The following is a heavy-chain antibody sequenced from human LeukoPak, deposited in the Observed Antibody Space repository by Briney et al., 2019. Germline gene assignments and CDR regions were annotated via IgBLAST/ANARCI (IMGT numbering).Heavy chain of an antibody. D-gene: IGHD2-2*01. J-gene: IGHJ4*02. Sequence: TSETLSLTCAVYGGSFSGYYWSWIRQPPGKGLEWIGEINHSGSTNYNPSLKSRVTISVDTSKNQFSLELSSVTAADTAVYYCARHYVVVPAARGYYFDYWGQGTLVTVSS. V-gene: IGHV4-34*01. CDR1: GGSFSGYY. CDR2: INHSGST. CDR3: ARHYVVVPAARGYYFDY.